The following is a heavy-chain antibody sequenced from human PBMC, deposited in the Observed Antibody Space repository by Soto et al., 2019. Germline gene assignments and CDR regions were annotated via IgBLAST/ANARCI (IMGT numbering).Heavy chain of an antibody. J-gene: IGHJ6*02. CDR2: ISSSGSTI. V-gene: IGHV3-48*03. CDR3: ARVRENLYYYYGMDV. Sequence: SGGSLRLSCAASGFTFSSYEMNWVRQAPGKGLEWVSYISSSGSTIYYADSVKGRFTISRDNAKNSLYLQMNSLRAEDTAVYYCARVRENLYYYYGMDVWGQGTTVTVSS. CDR1: GFTFSSYE. D-gene: IGHD1-26*01.